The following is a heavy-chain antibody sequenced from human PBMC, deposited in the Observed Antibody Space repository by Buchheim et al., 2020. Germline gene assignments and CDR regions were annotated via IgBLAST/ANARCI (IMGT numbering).Heavy chain of an antibody. V-gene: IGHV3-23*01. CDR3: ATDGYDSRGYLTFPEY. D-gene: IGHD3-22*01. Sequence: EVQLLESGGGLVQPGGSLRLSCAASGFTFSSYAMSWVRQAPGKGLEWVSAISGSGGSTYYADSVKGRFTISRANSKNTLYLQMNSLRAEDTAVYYCATDGYDSRGYLTFPEYWGQGTL. CDR1: GFTFSSYA. CDR2: ISGSGGST. J-gene: IGHJ4*02.